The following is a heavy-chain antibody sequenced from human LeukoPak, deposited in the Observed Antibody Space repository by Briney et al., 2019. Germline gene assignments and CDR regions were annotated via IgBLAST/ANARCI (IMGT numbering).Heavy chain of an antibody. V-gene: IGHV3-74*01. J-gene: IGHJ4*02. CDR1: GFPFNVAW. CDR3: AKDWFSTTDY. CDR2: ITADETT. Sequence: GGSLTLSCAASGFPFNVAWMHWFRQLPGKGLMWVSRITADETTTYADSVRGRFTISRDNAKNTVYLQMNSLRVEDTAVYYCAKDWFSTTDYWGQGILVTVSS. D-gene: IGHD1/OR15-1a*01.